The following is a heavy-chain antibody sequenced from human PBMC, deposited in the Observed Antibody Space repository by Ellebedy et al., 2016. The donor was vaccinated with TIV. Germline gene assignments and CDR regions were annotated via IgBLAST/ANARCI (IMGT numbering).Heavy chain of an antibody. CDR1: AFTFRSYA. Sequence: GGSLRLXXVASAFTFRSYAMTWVRQAPGKGLEWVSVISGSGADTSYADSVKGRFTFSRDNSKNTLYMQMNSLRAEDTAIYYCAKKRGLGYCGRSACYSGWYFDLWGRGTLVTVSS. D-gene: IGHD2-15*01. J-gene: IGHJ2*01. V-gene: IGHV3-23*01. CDR2: ISGSGADT. CDR3: AKKRGLGYCGRSACYSGWYFDL.